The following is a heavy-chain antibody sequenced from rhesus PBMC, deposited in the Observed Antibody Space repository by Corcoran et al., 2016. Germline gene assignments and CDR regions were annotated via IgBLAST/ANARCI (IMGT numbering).Heavy chain of an antibody. V-gene: IGHV4-81*01. CDR2: IDGNIAVT. J-gene: IGHJ6*01. CDR1: GGSFRGYY. CDR3: ARHRELEDGLDS. Sequence: QLQLQESGPGLVKPPETLSLTCAVSGGSFRGYYWSWIRQTPGKGLEWIGSIDGNIAVTKYNPSLKSRVNMSKDTSKNQFSLKLSSVTAADTAVYYCARHRELEDGLDSWGQGVVVTVSS. D-gene: IGHD1-1*01.